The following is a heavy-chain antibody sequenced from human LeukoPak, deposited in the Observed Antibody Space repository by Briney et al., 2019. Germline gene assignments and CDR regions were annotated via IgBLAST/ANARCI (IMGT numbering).Heavy chain of an antibody. V-gene: IGHV3-23*01. CDR3: AKEDRGRIAASGYFDH. Sequence: GGSLRLSCAASGFTFSNYALSWVRQAPAKGLEWVSAISGNGCSTYYADSVKGRFTISRDNSKNTLYLQMNSLRAEDTAVYYCAKEDRGRIAASGYFDHWGQGTLVTVSS. D-gene: IGHD6-6*01. CDR1: GFTFSNYA. CDR2: ISGNGCST. J-gene: IGHJ4*02.